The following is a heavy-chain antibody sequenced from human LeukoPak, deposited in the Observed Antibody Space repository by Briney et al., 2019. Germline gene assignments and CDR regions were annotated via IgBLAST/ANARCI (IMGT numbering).Heavy chain of an antibody. J-gene: IGHJ5*02. CDR1: GYSFTTYG. Sequence: GASVKVSCKASGYSFTTYGISWVRQAPGQGLEWMGWIGTYNGNTNYAQKLQGRVTMTTDTSTSTAYMELRSLRSDDTAVYYCARHKPHNWFDPWGQGTLVTVSS. CDR3: ARHKPHNWFDP. V-gene: IGHV1-18*01. CDR2: IGTYNGNT.